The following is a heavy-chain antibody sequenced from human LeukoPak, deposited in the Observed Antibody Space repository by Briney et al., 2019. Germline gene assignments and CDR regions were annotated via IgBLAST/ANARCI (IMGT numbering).Heavy chain of an antibody. CDR3: ARDGDYSGYDSLDY. J-gene: IGHJ4*02. CDR1: GGSISSDY. D-gene: IGHD5-12*01. Sequence: SETLSLTCTVSGGSISSDYWSWIRQPPGKGLEWIGYIYYSGSTNYNPSLKSRVTISVDTSKNQFSLKLSSVTAADTAVYYCARDGDYSGYDSLDYWGQGTLVTVSS. CDR2: IYYSGST. V-gene: IGHV4-59*01.